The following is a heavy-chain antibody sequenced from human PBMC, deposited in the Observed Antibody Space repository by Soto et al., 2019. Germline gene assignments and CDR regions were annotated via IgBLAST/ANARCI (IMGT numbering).Heavy chain of an antibody. Sequence: SETLSLTCTVSGGSISSSSYYWGWIRQPPGKGLEWIGSIYYSGSTYYNPSLKSRVTISVDTSKNQFSLKLSSVTAADTAVYYCARHGTIYDILTGYSFDAFDIWGQGTMVT. D-gene: IGHD3-9*01. V-gene: IGHV4-39*01. CDR3: ARHGTIYDILTGYSFDAFDI. J-gene: IGHJ3*02. CDR1: GGSISSSSYY. CDR2: IYYSGST.